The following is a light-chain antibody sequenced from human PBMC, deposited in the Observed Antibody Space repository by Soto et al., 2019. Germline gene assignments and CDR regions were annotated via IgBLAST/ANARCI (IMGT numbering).Light chain of an antibody. CDR1: SSDVGGYQY. V-gene: IGLV2-14*01. J-gene: IGLJ2*01. CDR3: SSYSSSATVL. CDR2: DVT. Sequence: QSALTQPASVSGSPGQSITISCTGTSSDVGGYQYVSWYQQHPGKAPKLMIYDVTWRPSGVSKRFSGSKSGNTASLTISGLQSEDEADYYCSSYSSSATVLFGGGTKLTVL.